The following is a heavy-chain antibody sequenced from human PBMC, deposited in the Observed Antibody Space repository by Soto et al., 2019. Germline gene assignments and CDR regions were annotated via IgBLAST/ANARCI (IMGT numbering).Heavy chain of an antibody. CDR3: ARGPSIAVASHFDY. CDR2: INAGNGNT. CDR1: GYTFTSYA. D-gene: IGHD6-19*01. V-gene: IGHV1-3*01. J-gene: IGHJ4*01. Sequence: QVQLVQSGAAVKKPGASVKVSCKASGYTFTSYAMHWVRQAPGQRLEWMGWINAGNGNTKYSQKLQGRVTIIRETTASTGYMELSSMRSEDTAVYYCARGPSIAVASHFDYWGHGTLVTVSS.